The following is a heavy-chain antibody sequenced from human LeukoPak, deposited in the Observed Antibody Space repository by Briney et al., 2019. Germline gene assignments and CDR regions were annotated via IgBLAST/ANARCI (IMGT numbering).Heavy chain of an antibody. J-gene: IGHJ2*01. CDR1: IDSFSNYH. CDR3: ARVYYSSSYDYWYFDL. Sequence: SETLSLTCAVYIDSFSNYHWNWIRQTPAKGMEWIGEVNESGGTNISPSLRSRVILSVDTSKNQFSLKLTSVTAADTAVYYCARVYYSSSYDYWYFDLWGRGTLVTVSS. CDR2: VNESGGT. D-gene: IGHD6-13*01. V-gene: IGHV4-34*01.